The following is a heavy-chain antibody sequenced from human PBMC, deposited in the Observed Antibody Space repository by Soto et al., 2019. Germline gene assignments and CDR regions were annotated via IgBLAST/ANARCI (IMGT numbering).Heavy chain of an antibody. J-gene: IGHJ4*02. CDR2: FDPEDGET. Sequence: ASVKVSCKVSGYTLTELSMHWVRQAPRKGLEWMGGFDPEDGETIYAQKFQGRVTMTEDTSTDTAYMELSSLRSEDTAVYYCATNGGVVPAAMQRDDYFDYWGQGTLVTVSS. V-gene: IGHV1-24*01. D-gene: IGHD2-2*01. CDR1: GYTLTELS. CDR3: ATNGGVVPAAMQRDDYFDY.